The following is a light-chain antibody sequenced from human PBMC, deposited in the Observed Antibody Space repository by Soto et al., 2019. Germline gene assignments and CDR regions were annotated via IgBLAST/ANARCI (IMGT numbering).Light chain of an antibody. J-gene: IGKJ2*01. CDR2: GAS. Sequence: EIVMTQSPATLSVYPGERATLSCRASQSVSSNLAWYQQKPGQAPRLLIYGASIRATGIPARFSGSGSGTEFTLTISSLQSEDFAAYYCQQYNNWPPYTFGQGTKLEIK. CDR1: QSVSSN. CDR3: QQYNNWPPYT. V-gene: IGKV3D-15*01.